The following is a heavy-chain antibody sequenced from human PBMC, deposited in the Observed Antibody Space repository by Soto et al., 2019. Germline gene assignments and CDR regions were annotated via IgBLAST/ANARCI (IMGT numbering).Heavy chain of an antibody. J-gene: IGHJ4*02. CDR2: IKQDGSNK. CDR1: GFTFSSYW. V-gene: IGHV3-7*01. CDR3: ARVRGVVATGDY. Sequence: EVQLVESGGGLVQPGGSLRLSCAASGFTFSSYWMSWVRQAPGKGLEWVANIKQDGSNKYYADSVKGRFTISRDNSKNTLYLQMNSLRAEDTAVYYCARVRGVVATGDYWGQGTLVTVSS. D-gene: IGHD5-12*01.